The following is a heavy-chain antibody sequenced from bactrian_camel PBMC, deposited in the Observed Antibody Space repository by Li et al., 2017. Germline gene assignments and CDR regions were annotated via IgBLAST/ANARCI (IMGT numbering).Heavy chain of an antibody. CDR3: TIPGSY. J-gene: IGHJ4*01. Sequence: DVQLVESGGGLVQPGGSLRLSCTASGFSFSSYGMVWVRQAPGKGLEWVSSISGRGTLKYYSDSVKGRVTISRDNAKNTVYLQMSSLKSEDTGRYYCTIPGSYWGQGTQVTVS. V-gene: IGHV3S10*01. CDR2: ISGRGTLK. CDR1: GFSFSSYG.